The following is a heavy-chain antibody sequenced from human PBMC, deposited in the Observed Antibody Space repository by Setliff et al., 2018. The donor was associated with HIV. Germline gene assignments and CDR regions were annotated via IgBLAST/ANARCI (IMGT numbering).Heavy chain of an antibody. CDR2: IRSKAYGGTT. Sequence: GGFLRLSCTASGFTFGDYAMSWVRQAPGKGLEWVGFIRSKAYGGTTEYAASVKGRFTISRDDSKSLAYLQMNSLKAEDTAVYYCAAMGVEVVSYYYGMDVWGQGTTVTVSS. CDR3: AAMGVEVVSYYYGMDV. CDR1: GFTFGDYA. D-gene: IGHD2-2*01. V-gene: IGHV3-49*04. J-gene: IGHJ6*02.